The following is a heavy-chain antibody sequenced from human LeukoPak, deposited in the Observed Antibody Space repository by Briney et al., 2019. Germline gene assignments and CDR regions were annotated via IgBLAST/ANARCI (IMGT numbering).Heavy chain of an antibody. Sequence: SETLSLTCTVSGGSISSYYWSWIRQPPGKGLEWIGYIYYSGSTNYNPSLKSRVTISVDTSKNQFSLKLSSVTAADTAVYYCARVSCSGGSCYSDYWGQGTLVTVSS. CDR2: IYYSGST. J-gene: IGHJ4*02. CDR3: ARVSCSGGSCYSDY. CDR1: GGSISSYY. D-gene: IGHD2-15*01. V-gene: IGHV4-59*01.